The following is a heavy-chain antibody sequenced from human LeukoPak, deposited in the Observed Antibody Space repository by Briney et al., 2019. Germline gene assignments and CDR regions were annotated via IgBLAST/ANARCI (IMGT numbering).Heavy chain of an antibody. CDR3: ARXSNYVXDY. CDR1: GFTFSTYS. CDR2: ISDRSSTI. V-gene: IGHV3-48*01. J-gene: IGHJ4*02. Sequence: GGSLRLSCAASGFTFSTYSMGWVRQAPGKGLEWVSYISDRSSTIYYPDSVKGRFTISRDNAKNSLYLQMDSLRAEDTAVYYCARXSNYVXDYWGQGTLVXVSS. D-gene: IGHD1-7*01.